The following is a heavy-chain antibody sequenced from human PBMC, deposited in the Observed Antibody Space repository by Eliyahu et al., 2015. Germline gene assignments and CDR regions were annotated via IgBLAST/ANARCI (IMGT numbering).Heavy chain of an antibody. CDR2: ISPSGGST. D-gene: IGHD2/OR15-2a*01. J-gene: IGHJ4*01. Sequence: QLVESGGGLVQPGGSLALSCAASGFXFGXHAMTWVRQAPGKGLEWVSGISPSGGSTYYADSVKGRFRISRDNSKNTLYLQMSSLRADDTAVYYCAKDPHCNSVPCPGAFWGQGTLVVV. CDR1: GFXFGXHA. CDR3: AKDPHCNSVPCPGAF. V-gene: IGHV3-23*04.